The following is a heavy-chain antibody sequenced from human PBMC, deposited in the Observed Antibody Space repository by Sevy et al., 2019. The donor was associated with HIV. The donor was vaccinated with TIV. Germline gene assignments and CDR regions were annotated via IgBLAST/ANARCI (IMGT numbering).Heavy chain of an antibody. CDR2: ISHSGST. CDR1: GYSISSGYY. CDR3: ARSVSGFDY. J-gene: IGHJ4*02. V-gene: IGHV4-38-2*01. Sequence: SETLSLTCAVSGYSISSGYYWGWIRQPPGGGLEWIGSISHSGSTDYNPSLKGRFTISVDTSKNQFSLKLSSVTAADTAVYYCARSVSGFDYWGQGTLVTVSS. D-gene: IGHD3-16*01.